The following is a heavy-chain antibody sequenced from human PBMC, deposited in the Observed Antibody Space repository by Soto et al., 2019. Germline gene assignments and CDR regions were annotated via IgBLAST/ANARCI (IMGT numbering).Heavy chain of an antibody. CDR1: GFTFSNYP. CDR2: ISVSGGST. V-gene: IGHV3-23*01. CDR3: AKVYYDYDLLTGATFDY. Sequence: GGSLRLSCAASGFTFSNYPMVWVRQAPGKGLEWVSVISVSGGSTYYGDSVKGRFTISRDNSKNTLYLQMSSLRAEDTALYYCAKVYYDYDLLTGATFDYWGQGSMVTVSS. D-gene: IGHD3-9*01. J-gene: IGHJ4*02.